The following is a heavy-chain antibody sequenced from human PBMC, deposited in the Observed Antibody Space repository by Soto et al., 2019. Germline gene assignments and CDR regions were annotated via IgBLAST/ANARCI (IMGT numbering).Heavy chain of an antibody. V-gene: IGHV4-39*01. Sequence: QLQLQESGPGLVKPSETLSLTCTVSGGSISTSSYFWGWIRQPPGKGLEWIGSIYYSGSTYYNPSLKSRVTISVDTSKNQFSLKLSSVTAADTAVYYCARDYDSSGDYWGQGTLVTVSS. CDR2: IYYSGST. CDR3: ARDYDSSGDY. D-gene: IGHD3-22*01. CDR1: GGSISTSSYF. J-gene: IGHJ4*02.